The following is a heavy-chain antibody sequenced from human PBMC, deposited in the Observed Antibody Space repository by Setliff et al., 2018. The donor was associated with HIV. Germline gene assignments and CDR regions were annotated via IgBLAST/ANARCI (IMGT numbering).Heavy chain of an antibody. J-gene: IGHJ4*02. D-gene: IGHD5-12*01. CDR1: GGSISTYY. CDR3: VGGLRSRSQGHFDY. V-gene: IGHV4-4*07. Sequence: SSETLSLTCTVSGGSISTYYLTWIRQPAGKGLEWIGRIFASGSTNYNPSLKSRVTVSVDTSKNQFSLRLSSVTAADTAVYYCVGGLRSRSQGHFDYWGQGTLVTVSS. CDR2: IFASGST.